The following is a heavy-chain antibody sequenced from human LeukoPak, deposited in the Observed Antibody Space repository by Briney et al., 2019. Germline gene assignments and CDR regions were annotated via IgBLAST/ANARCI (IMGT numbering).Heavy chain of an antibody. CDR3: AREVSAGGSDY. CDR1: GGTFSSHV. Sequence: SVKVSCKASGGTFSSHVIGWVRQAPGQGLEWMGRIIPVLGVTTYAQNFHDRLTLTADTSTITAYMELTSLTSRDTAVYYCAREVSAGGSDYWGQGTLISVSS. V-gene: IGHV1-69*04. J-gene: IGHJ4*02. D-gene: IGHD6-13*01. CDR2: IIPVLGVT.